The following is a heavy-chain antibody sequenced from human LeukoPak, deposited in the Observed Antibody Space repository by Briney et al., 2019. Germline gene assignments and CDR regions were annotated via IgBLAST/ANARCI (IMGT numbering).Heavy chain of an antibody. CDR3: ARGAVNPFDFWSGLSGDFDY. D-gene: IGHD3-3*01. CDR2: ISAYNGNT. V-gene: IGHV1-18*01. Sequence: ASVKVSCKASGYTFTGYGISWVRQAPGQGLEWMGWISAYNGNTNYAQKLQGRVTMTTDTSTSTAYMELRSLRSDDTAVYYCARGAVNPFDFWSGLSGDFDYWGQGTLVTVSS. J-gene: IGHJ4*02. CDR1: GYTFTGYG.